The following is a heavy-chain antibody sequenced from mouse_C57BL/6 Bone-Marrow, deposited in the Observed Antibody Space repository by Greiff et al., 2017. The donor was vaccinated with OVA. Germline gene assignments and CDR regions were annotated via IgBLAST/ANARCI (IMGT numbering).Heavy chain of an antibody. V-gene: IGHV3-8*01. CDR3: ARSLNYDGPYYYAMDY. Sequence: EVKLVESGPGLAKPSQTLSLTCSVTGYSITSDYWNWIRKFPGNKLEYMGYISYSGSTYYNQSLKSRISITRDTSKNQYYLQLNSVTTEDTATYYCARSLNYDGPYYYAMDYWGQGTSVTVSS. J-gene: IGHJ4*01. CDR1: GYSITSDY. D-gene: IGHD2-3*01. CDR2: ISYSGST.